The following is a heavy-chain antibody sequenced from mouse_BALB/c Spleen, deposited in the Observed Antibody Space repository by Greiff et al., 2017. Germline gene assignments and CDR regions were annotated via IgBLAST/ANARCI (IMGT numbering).Heavy chain of an antibody. D-gene: IGHD1-1*01. CDR2: ISYSGST. CDR3: ARGIITPHYYAMDD. J-gene: IGHJ4*01. V-gene: IGHV3-2*02. CDR1: GYSITSDYA. Sequence: EVKVEESGPGLVKPSQSLSLTCTVTGYSITSDYAWNWIRQFPGNKLEWMGYISYSGSTSYNPSLKSRISITRDTSKNQFFLQLNSVTTEDTATYYCARGIITPHYYAMDDWGQGTSVTVSS.